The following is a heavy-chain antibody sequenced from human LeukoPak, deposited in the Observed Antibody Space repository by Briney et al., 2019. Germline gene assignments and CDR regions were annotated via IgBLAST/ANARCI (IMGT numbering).Heavy chain of an antibody. Sequence: SVKVSCKASGGTFSSYAISWVRQAPAQGLEWMGGIIPIFGTANCAQKFQGRVTIPADECASTAYRELDSLSCADPAVYYCARDGVSGEMATIDFDYWGQGTLVTVSS. CDR3: ARDGVSGEMATIDFDY. J-gene: IGHJ4*02. CDR2: IIPIFGTA. V-gene: IGHV1-69*13. CDR1: GGTFSSYA. D-gene: IGHD5-24*01.